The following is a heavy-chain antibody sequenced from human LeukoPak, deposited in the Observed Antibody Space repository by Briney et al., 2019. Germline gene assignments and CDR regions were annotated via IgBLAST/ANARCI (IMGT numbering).Heavy chain of an antibody. J-gene: IGHJ5*02. CDR1: GYTFTSYD. V-gene: IGHV1-8*01. CDR2: MNPNSGNT. Sequence: ASVKVSCKASGYTFTSYDINWVRQATGQGLEWMGWMNPNSGNTGYAQKFQGRVTMTRNTSISTAYMELSSLRSEDTAEYYCARASRRNRNTIFGVVIIRWFDPWGQGTLVTVSS. D-gene: IGHD3-3*01. CDR3: ARASRRNRNTIFGVVIIRWFDP.